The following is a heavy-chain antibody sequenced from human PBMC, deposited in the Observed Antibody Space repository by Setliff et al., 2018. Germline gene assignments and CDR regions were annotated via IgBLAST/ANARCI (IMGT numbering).Heavy chain of an antibody. V-gene: IGHV1-69*10. D-gene: IGHD3-10*01. CDR2: IIPILGIA. CDR3: ARGASLDVGTMVRGYFQH. CDR1: GYTFTGYY. Sequence: SVKVSCKASGYTFTGYYMHWVRQAPGQGLEWMGGIIPILGIANYAQKFQGRVTITADKSTSTAYMELSSLRSEDTAVYYCARGASLDVGTMVRGYFQHWGQGTLVTVSS. J-gene: IGHJ1*01.